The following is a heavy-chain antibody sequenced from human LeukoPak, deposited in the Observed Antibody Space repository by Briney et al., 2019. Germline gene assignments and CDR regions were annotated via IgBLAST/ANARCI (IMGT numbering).Heavy chain of an antibody. CDR1: GFSFSTSP. D-gene: IGHD5-12*01. Sequence: GGSLRLSCAASGFSFSTSPMSWVRQPPGKGLEWVSAMNNGPGATFYRDSVRGRFTISRDDSKSTLYSQMNSLRAEDTGTYYCAKTHYDLLDVWGQGTTVTVSS. CDR2: MNNGPGAT. J-gene: IGHJ6*02. CDR3: AKTHYDLLDV. V-gene: IGHV3-23*01.